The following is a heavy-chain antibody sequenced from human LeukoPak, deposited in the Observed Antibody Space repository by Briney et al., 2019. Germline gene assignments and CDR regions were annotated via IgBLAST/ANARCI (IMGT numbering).Heavy chain of an antibody. Sequence: PSETLSLTCTVSGGSISSYYWSWIRQPPGKGLEWIGYIYYSGSTNYNPSLKSRVTISVDTSENQFSLKLSSVTAADTAVYYCASYSSSWYYFDYWGQGTLVTVSS. V-gene: IGHV4-59*01. CDR3: ASYSSSWYYFDY. CDR2: IYYSGST. CDR1: GGSISSYY. D-gene: IGHD6-13*01. J-gene: IGHJ4*02.